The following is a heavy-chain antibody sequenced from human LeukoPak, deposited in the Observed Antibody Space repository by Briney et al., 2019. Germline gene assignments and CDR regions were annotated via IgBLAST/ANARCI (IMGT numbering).Heavy chain of an antibody. CDR2: IYYSGST. Sequence: SETLSLTCTVSGGSISSYYWTWIRQPPGKGLEWIGYIYYSGSTNYNPSLKSRVTMSVDTSKNQFSLKLSSVTAADTAVYYCAREGYSSGWTNDYWGQGTLVTVSS. J-gene: IGHJ4*02. D-gene: IGHD6-19*01. CDR3: AREGYSSGWTNDY. V-gene: IGHV4-59*12. CDR1: GGSISSYY.